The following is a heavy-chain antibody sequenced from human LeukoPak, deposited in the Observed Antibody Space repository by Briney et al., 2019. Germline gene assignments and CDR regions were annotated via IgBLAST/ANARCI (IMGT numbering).Heavy chain of an antibody. D-gene: IGHD2-2*01. CDR3: ARERLVVPADY. Sequence: PGGSLRLSCAASGFTFSTFWMSWVRQAPGKGLDWVANVRQDGSETYYADSVKGRFTISRDNAKNSLYLQMNSLRAEDTAVYYCARERLVVPADYWGQGTLVTVSS. CDR1: GFTFSTFW. CDR2: VRQDGSET. V-gene: IGHV3-7*01. J-gene: IGHJ4*02.